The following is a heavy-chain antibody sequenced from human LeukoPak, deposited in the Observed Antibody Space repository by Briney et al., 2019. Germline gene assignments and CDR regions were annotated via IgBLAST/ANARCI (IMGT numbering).Heavy chain of an antibody. J-gene: IGHJ4*02. CDR2: IYYSGST. CDR3: AREKRAVAGFYFDY. CDR1: GGSVSSGSYY. V-gene: IGHV4-61*01. D-gene: IGHD6-19*01. Sequence: PSETLSLTCTVSGGSVSSGSYYWSWIRQPPGKGLEWIGYIYYSGSTNYNPSLKRRVTISVDTSKNQFSLKLSSVTAADTAVYYCAREKRAVAGFYFDYWGQGTLVTVSS.